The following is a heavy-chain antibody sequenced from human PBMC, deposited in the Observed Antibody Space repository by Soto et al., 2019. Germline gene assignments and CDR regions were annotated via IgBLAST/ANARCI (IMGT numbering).Heavy chain of an antibody. Sequence: SETLSLTCTVSGGSISSSSYYWGWIRQPPGKGLEWIGSIYYSGSTYYNPSLKSRVTISVDTSKNQFSLKLSSVTAADTAVYYCARHDYSSSSMAFDYWGQGTLVTVSS. CDR3: ARHDYSSSSMAFDY. CDR2: IYYSGST. CDR1: GGSISSSSYY. D-gene: IGHD6-6*01. V-gene: IGHV4-39*01. J-gene: IGHJ4*02.